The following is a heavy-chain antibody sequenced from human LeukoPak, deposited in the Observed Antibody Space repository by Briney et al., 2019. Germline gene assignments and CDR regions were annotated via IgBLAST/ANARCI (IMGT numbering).Heavy chain of an antibody. CDR2: LYPGGYDT. Sequence: GASLQISSKGSGYSFTSYLIGWVRQMPGKGLEWMWILYPGGYDTRYIPPFQGQVSIAADKSINTAYLQWSSMKASDTAMYYCARLLHSSSGNDYWGQGTMVTVSS. CDR3: ARLLHSSSGNDY. CDR1: GYSFTSYL. V-gene: IGHV5-51*01. J-gene: IGHJ4*02. D-gene: IGHD6-6*01.